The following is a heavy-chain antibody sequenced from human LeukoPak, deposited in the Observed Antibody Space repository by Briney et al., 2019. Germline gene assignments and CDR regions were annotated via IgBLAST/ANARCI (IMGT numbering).Heavy chain of an antibody. CDR2: FDPEDGET. Sequence: ASVKVSCKVSGYTLTELSMHWVRQAPGKGLEWMGGFDPEDGETIYAQKFQGRVTMTEDTSTDTAYMELSSLRSEDTAVYYCATDSTRSYYYDSRELQIFQHWGQGTLVTVSS. CDR1: GYTLTELS. CDR3: ATDSTRSYYYDSRELQIFQH. J-gene: IGHJ1*01. D-gene: IGHD3-22*01. V-gene: IGHV1-24*01.